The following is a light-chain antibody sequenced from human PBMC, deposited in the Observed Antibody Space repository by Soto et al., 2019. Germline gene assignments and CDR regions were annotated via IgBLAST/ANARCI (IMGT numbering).Light chain of an antibody. CDR2: WAS. V-gene: IGKV4-1*01. Sequence: DIVMTQSPDSLAVSLGERATINCKSSQRVLYSSNNKNYLAWYQQKPGQPPKLLIYWASSRESGVPDRFSGSGSGTDFTLTISSLQAEDVAVYFCQQYHSAPTTFGQGTKVAV. J-gene: IGKJ1*01. CDR1: QRVLYSSNNKNY. CDR3: QQYHSAPTT.